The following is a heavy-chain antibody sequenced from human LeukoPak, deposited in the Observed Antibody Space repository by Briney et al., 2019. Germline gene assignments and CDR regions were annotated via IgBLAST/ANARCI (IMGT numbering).Heavy chain of an antibody. CDR3: ARDCPSIIRGVIRGAVAYYYYYMDV. D-gene: IGHD3-10*01. CDR1: GFTLSSYE. Sequence: PGGSLRLSCAASGFTLSSYEMNWVRQAPGKGLEWVSYISSSGSTIYYADSVKGRFTISKDNAKNSLYLQMNSLRAEVTAVYYCARDCPSIIRGVIRGAVAYYYYYMDVWGKGTTVTISS. J-gene: IGHJ6*03. CDR2: ISSSGSTI. V-gene: IGHV3-48*03.